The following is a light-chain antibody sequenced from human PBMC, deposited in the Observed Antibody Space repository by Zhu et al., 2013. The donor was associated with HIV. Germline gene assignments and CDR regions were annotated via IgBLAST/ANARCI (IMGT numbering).Light chain of an antibody. CDR3: ATWDSSLRKL. Sequence: QSVLTQPPSVSGAPGQRVTISCTGGSSDIGAGYDVHWYQQLPGRAPKLLIYADNNRPSGVPDRFSGSRSGTSATLAITGLQTGDEADYYCATWDSSLRKLFGGGTRLTVL. V-gene: IGLV1-40*01. CDR2: ADN. J-gene: IGLJ2*01. CDR1: SSDIGAGYD.